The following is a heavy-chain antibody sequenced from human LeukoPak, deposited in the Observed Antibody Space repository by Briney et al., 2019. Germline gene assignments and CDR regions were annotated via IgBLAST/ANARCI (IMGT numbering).Heavy chain of an antibody. J-gene: IGHJ4*01. D-gene: IGHD5-24*01. CDR3: ARGRNGFFDY. CDR1: GFTFSSYW. CDR2: INGDGSGP. Sequence: GGSLRLSCAASGFTFSSYWMHWVRQAPGKGLVWVSGINGDGSGPSYADSVKGRLTISRDNAKNTVYLQMNSLRTDDTAMYYCARGRNGFFDYWGHGTLVTVSS. V-gene: IGHV3-74*01.